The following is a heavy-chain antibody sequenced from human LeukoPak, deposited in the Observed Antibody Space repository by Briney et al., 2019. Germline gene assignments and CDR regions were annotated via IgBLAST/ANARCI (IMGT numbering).Heavy chain of an antibody. Sequence: GGSLRLSCAASGFTFSSYAMTWVRQAPGKGLEWVSSLSASGGSAYYADSVKGRFTISRDNSKNTLYLQMNSLRAEDTAVYYCAKSPLYDPCWFDPWGQGTLVTVSS. V-gene: IGHV3-23*01. CDR1: GFTFSSYA. J-gene: IGHJ5*02. CDR3: AKSPLYDPCWFDP. CDR2: LSASGGSA. D-gene: IGHD2-8*01.